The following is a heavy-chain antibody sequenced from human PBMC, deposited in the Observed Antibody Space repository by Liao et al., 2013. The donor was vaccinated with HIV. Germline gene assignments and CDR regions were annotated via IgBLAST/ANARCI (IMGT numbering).Heavy chain of an antibody. CDR2: IYSNGST. V-gene: IGHV4-61*02. D-gene: IGHD1-14*01. J-gene: IGHJ4*02. Sequence: QVQLQASGPGLVKPSQTLSLTCNVSGVSIRSGRYYWTWIRQPAGKGLEWIGRIYSNGSTNYNPSLKSRVTISVDTSKNHFSLKLNSVTAADTALYYCATGPAPFDFWGQGTLVTVSS. CDR1: GVSIRSGRYY. CDR3: ATGPAPFDF.